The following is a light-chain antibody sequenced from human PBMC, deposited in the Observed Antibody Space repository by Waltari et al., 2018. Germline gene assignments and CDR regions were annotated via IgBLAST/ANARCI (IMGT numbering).Light chain of an antibody. J-gene: IGKJ2*01. V-gene: IGKV3-20*01. CDR3: QQYATFT. Sequence: EIVLTQSPGTLSLSPGERATLSCRASQEIINNYLAWYHQRPGQAPRLLIYDASSRADGIPDRFSASGSGTDFTLTISRLEPEDFAVYYCQQYATFTFGQGTKLEIK. CDR1: QEIINNY. CDR2: DAS.